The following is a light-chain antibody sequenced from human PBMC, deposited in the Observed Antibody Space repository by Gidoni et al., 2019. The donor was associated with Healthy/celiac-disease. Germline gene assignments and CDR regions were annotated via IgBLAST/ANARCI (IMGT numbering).Light chain of an antibody. CDR2: AAS. CDR3: QQSYSTDGVT. Sequence: DIQMTQSPSSLSASVGDRVTITCRASQSISSYLNWYQQKPGKAPKLLIYAASSLQSGVPSRFSGSGSGTDFTLTISSLQPEDFATDYCQQSYSTDGVTFXGXTKVEIK. V-gene: IGKV1-39*01. CDR1: QSISSY. J-gene: IGKJ4*01.